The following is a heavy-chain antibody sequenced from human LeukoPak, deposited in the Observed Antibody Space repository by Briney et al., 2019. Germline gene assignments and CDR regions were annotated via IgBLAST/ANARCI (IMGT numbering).Heavy chain of an antibody. J-gene: IGHJ4*02. CDR2: IYYSGST. CDR3: ARPGDYFDY. CDR1: GGSISSSSYY. D-gene: IGHD3-10*01. Sequence: SETLSLTCTVSGGSISSSSYYWGWIRQPPGKGLEWIGSIYYSGSTYYNPSLKSRVTMSVDTSKNQFSLKLSSVTAADTAVYYCARPGDYFDYWGQGTLVTVSS. V-gene: IGHV4-39*01.